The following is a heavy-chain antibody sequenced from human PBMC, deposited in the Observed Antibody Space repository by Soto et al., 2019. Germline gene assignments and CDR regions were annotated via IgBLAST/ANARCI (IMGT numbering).Heavy chain of an antibody. J-gene: IGHJ4*02. CDR1: GFTLTPYT. CDR2: TSRSSSYI. CDR3: GAASGAY. Sequence: LRLSSADSGFTLTPYTMSLAREETGKGLEWVSPTSRSSSYIYYADSVKGRFTISRDNAKNSLFLQMNSLRAEDTAVYYCGAASGAYWGQGTLVTVS. D-gene: IGHD2-15*01. V-gene: IGHV3-21*01.